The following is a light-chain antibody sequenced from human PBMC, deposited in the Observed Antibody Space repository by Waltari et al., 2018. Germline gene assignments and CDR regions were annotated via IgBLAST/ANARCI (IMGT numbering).Light chain of an antibody. Sequence: DIQMTQSSSTLSASVGDRVTITCRASQSSGSWLAWYQQKPGKAPKLLIYEATILESEVPSRFSASRARTEFTLAISSLQPDYFATYCCQRYNSYPITFGPGAKVDI. J-gene: IGKJ3*01. CDR1: QSSGSW. CDR2: EAT. CDR3: QRYNSYPIT. V-gene: IGKV1-5*03.